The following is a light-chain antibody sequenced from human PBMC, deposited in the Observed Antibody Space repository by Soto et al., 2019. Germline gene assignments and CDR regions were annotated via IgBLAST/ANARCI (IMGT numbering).Light chain of an antibody. CDR2: LSSDGSH. V-gene: IGLV4-69*01. CDR3: QTWDTGARVV. J-gene: IGLJ2*01. CDR1: SGHSSYA. Sequence: QAVVTQSPSASASLGASVKLTCTLSSGHSSYAIAWHQQQPEKGPRYLMKLSSDGSHSKGDGIPDRFSGSSSGAERYLTISSLHSEDEADSYCQTWDTGARVVFGGGTKLTVL.